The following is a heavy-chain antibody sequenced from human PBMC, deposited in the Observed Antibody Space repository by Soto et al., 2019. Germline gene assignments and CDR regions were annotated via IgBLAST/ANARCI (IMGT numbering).Heavy chain of an antibody. Sequence: QVQLVQSGAEVKKPGASVKVSCKASGYTFTSYYMHWVRQAPGQGLEWMGIINPSGGSTSYAQKFQGRVTMTRDTSTSTVYMELSSLRSEDTAVYYCARDGAPVGAGAMGYFDLWGRGTLVTVSS. J-gene: IGHJ2*01. V-gene: IGHV1-46*01. CDR2: INPSGGST. D-gene: IGHD1-26*01. CDR1: GYTFTSYY. CDR3: ARDGAPVGAGAMGYFDL.